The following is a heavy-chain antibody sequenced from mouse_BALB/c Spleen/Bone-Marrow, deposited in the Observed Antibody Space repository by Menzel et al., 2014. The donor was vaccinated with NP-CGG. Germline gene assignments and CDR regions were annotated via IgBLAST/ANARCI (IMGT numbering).Heavy chain of an antibody. CDR1: GFNIKDTY. CDR3: ASYYYGSSLFAY. Sequence: VHVKQSGAELVKPGASVKLSCTASGFNIKDTYMHWVKQRPEQGLEWIGRIDPANGNTKYDPKFQGKATITADTSSNTAYLQLSSLTPEDTAVYYCASYYYGSSLFAYWGQGTLVTVSA. D-gene: IGHD1-1*01. J-gene: IGHJ3*01. CDR2: IDPANGNT. V-gene: IGHV14-3*02.